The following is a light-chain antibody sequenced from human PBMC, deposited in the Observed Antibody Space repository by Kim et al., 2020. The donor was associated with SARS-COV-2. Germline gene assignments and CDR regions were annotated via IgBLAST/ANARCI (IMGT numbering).Light chain of an antibody. Sequence: SYELTQPPSVPVAPGKTARVSCGGNSIGRKSVHWYQQNSGQAPVVVIYYDSDRPSGIPERFSGSNSGNTDTLTISRVEAGDEAVYYCQVWDGSSDRRVVCGGGTQLTFL. CDR1: SIGRKS. CDR3: QVWDGSSDRRVV. J-gene: IGLJ2*01. CDR2: YDS. V-gene: IGLV3-21*04.